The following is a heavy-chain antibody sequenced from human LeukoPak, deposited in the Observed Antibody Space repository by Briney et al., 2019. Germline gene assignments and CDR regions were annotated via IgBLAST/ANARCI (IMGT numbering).Heavy chain of an antibody. CDR1: GFTFSNYW. Sequence: PGGSLRLSCAASGFTFSNYWMTWVRQAPGKGLEWVANIKQDGSEKDYVDSVKGRFTISRDNAKNSLYLQMNSLRAEDTAVYYCASGYYDFWSGYSPLDYWGQGTLVTVSS. J-gene: IGHJ4*02. CDR2: IKQDGSEK. CDR3: ASGYYDFWSGYSPLDY. D-gene: IGHD3-3*01. V-gene: IGHV3-7*03.